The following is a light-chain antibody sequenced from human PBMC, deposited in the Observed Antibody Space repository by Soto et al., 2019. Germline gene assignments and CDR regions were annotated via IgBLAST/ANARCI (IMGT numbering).Light chain of an antibody. CDR3: QQYGSSRT. V-gene: IGKV3-20*01. CDR2: GAS. Sequence: EIVLTQPPGTLSLSPGERATLSCRASQSVSSSYLAWYQQKPGQAPRLLIYGASSRATGIPDRFSGSGSGKDFSLTISRLEPEDFAVYYCQQYGSSRTFGQGTKVDIK. CDR1: QSVSSSY. J-gene: IGKJ1*01.